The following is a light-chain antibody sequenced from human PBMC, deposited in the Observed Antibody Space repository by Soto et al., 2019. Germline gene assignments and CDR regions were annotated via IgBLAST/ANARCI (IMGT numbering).Light chain of an antibody. CDR1: SSDVGGYNY. Sequence: QSVLSQTPSVSGSPGQSITISYTGTSSDVGGYNYVSWYQQHPGKAPKLMIYEVSNRPSGASDRFSGSRSGNTASLTISGLQAEDESDYYCISYTSSSTWVFGGGTKVTVL. V-gene: IGLV2-14*01. CDR3: ISYTSSSTWV. J-gene: IGLJ3*02. CDR2: EVS.